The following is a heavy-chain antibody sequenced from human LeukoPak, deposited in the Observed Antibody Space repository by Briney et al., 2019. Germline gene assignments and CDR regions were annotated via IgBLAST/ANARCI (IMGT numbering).Heavy chain of an antibody. Sequence: PSETLSLTCAVYGGSFSGYHWSWIRQPPGKGLEWIGEINHSGSTNYNPSLKSRVTISVDTSKNQFSLKLSSVTAADTAVYYCARKKYYDILTGLYNWFDPWGQGTLVTVSS. J-gene: IGHJ5*02. CDR3: ARKKYYDILTGLYNWFDP. CDR2: INHSGST. D-gene: IGHD3-9*01. V-gene: IGHV4-34*01. CDR1: GGSFSGYH.